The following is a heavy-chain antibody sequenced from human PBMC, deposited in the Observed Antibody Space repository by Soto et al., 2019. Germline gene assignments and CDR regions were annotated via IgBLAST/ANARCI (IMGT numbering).Heavy chain of an antibody. CDR3: ATELDIVVVPAAPDYYYYYGMDV. Sequence: SETLSLTCAVYGGSFSGYYWSWIRQPPGKGLEWIGEINHSGSTNYNPSLKSRVTISVDTSKNQFSLKLSSATAADTAVYYCATELDIVVVPAAPDYYYYYGMDVWGQGTTVTVSS. V-gene: IGHV4-34*01. CDR1: GGSFSGYY. J-gene: IGHJ6*02. CDR2: INHSGST. D-gene: IGHD2-2*01.